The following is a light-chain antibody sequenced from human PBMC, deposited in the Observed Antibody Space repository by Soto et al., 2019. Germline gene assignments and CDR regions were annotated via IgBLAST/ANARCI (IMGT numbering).Light chain of an antibody. Sequence: QSALTQPASVSGSPGQSITISCTGTRSDVGAYNFVSWYQQHPGKLPKLMIFDVSRRPSGVSDRFSGSKSGNTASLTISGLQAEDEGDYYCISYTSSSTHVFGSGTKVTVL. CDR3: ISYTSSSTHV. CDR1: RSDVGAYNF. J-gene: IGLJ1*01. V-gene: IGLV2-14*03. CDR2: DVS.